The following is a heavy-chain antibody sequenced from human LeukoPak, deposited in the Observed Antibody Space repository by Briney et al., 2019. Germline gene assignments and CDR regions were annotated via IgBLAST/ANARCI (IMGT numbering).Heavy chain of an antibody. CDR2: IGSSGGRT. J-gene: IGHJ4*02. V-gene: IGHV3-23*01. Sequence: GGSLRLSCAASGFTFSSFAMSWVRQAPGKGLEWVSAIGSSGGRTYYADSVKGRFTISRDNSKSTLYLQMNSLRDEDTAVYYCASRTWTYRSGDHSNYWGEGTLVPVSS. CDR3: ASRTWTYRSGDHSNY. D-gene: IGHD6-19*01. CDR1: GFTFSSFA.